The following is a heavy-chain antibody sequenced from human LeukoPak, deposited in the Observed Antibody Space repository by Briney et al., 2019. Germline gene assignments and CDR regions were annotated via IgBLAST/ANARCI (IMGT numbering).Heavy chain of an antibody. J-gene: IGHJ4*02. V-gene: IGHV3-7*03. CDR3: ARCSSSIWYYFDY. Sequence: PGGSLRLSCAASGFTFSSYWMSWVRQAPGKGLEWVANIKQDGSEKYYVDSVKGRFTISRDNAKNSLYLQMNSLRAEDTAVYYCARCSSSIWYYFDYWGRGTLVTVSS. D-gene: IGHD6-13*01. CDR1: GFTFSSYW. CDR2: IKQDGSEK.